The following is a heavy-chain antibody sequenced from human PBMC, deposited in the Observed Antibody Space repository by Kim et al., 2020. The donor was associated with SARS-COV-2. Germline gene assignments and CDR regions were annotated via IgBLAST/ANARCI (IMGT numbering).Heavy chain of an antibody. CDR2: ITISGSTI. CDR1: GFDFSDYY. CDR3: ARSPEGLRYDNYSGLDV. V-gene: IGHV3-11*01. Sequence: GGSLRLSCAASGFDFSDYYMNWIRQAPGKGPEWISYITISGSTIYYADSVKGRFTMSRDNSKKSLYLQMNSLRDEDTAVYYCARSPEGLRYDNYSGLDVWGQGTTVVVSS. J-gene: IGHJ6*02.